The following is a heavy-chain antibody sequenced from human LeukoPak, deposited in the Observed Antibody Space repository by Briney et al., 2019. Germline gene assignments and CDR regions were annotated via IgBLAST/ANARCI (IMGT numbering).Heavy chain of an antibody. J-gene: IGHJ5*02. Sequence: ASVKVSCKASGYTFTGYYMHWVRQAPGQGLEWMGWINPNSGGTNYAQKFQGRVTMTRDTSISTAYMELSRLRSDDTAVYYCASSWLSFFSGGAGFDLWGQGTLVTVSS. CDR3: ASSWLSFFSGGAGFDL. V-gene: IGHV1-2*02. CDR2: INPNSGGT. D-gene: IGHD6-19*01. CDR1: GYTFTGYY.